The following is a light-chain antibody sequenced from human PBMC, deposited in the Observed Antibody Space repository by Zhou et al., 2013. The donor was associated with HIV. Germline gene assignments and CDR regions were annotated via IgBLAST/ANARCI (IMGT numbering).Light chain of an antibody. CDR1: QSISSW. Sequence: IQMTQSPSTLSASVGDRVTITCRASQSISSWVAWYQQKPGKVPKLLIYKASSLESGVPSRFSGSGSGTDFTLTISSLQPDDFATYYCHQFDSFPWKFGQGTKVEIK. CDR3: HQFDSFPWK. V-gene: IGKV1-5*03. CDR2: KAS. J-gene: IGKJ1*01.